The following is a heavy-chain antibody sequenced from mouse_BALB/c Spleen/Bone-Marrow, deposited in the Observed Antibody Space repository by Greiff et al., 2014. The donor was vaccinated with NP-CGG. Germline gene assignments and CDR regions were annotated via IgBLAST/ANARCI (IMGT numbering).Heavy chain of an antibody. D-gene: IGHD3-1*01. Sequence: QVQLQQSGSVLVRPGASVKLSCKASGCTFTNSWIHWAKQRPGRGPEWIGEIHPNSGNSNYNEIFKGKARLTVDSSSSTAYVDLSSLTSEDSAVYYCSRHHRFAYYFDYWGQGTTLTVSS. CDR3: SRHHRFAYYFDY. CDR2: IHPNSGNS. J-gene: IGHJ2*01. V-gene: IGHV1S130*01. CDR1: GCTFTNSW.